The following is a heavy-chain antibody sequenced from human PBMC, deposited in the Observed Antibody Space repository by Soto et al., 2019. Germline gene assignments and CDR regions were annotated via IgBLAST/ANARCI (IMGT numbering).Heavy chain of an antibody. CDR2: IIPIFGTA. D-gene: IGHD3-3*01. CDR1: GGTFSSYA. Sequence: SVKVSCKASGGTFSSYAISWVRQAPVQGLEWMGGIIPIFGTANYAQKFQGRVTITADESTSTAYMELSSLRSEDTAVYYCAKTYYDFWSGPEYYFDYWGQGTLVTVSS. J-gene: IGHJ4*02. V-gene: IGHV1-69*13. CDR3: AKTYYDFWSGPEYYFDY.